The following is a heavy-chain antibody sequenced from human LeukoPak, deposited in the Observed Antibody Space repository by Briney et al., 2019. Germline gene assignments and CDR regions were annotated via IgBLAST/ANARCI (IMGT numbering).Heavy chain of an antibody. Sequence: SETLSLTCTVSGGSISGDDYYWSWIRQPPGKGLEWIGYIYYSGSTYYNPSLKSRLTISVDTSKNQLSLKLSSVTAADTAVYNCARVEAASSVFFDYWGQGTLVTVSS. V-gene: IGHV4-30-4*08. CDR3: ARVEAASSVFFDY. D-gene: IGHD6-19*01. CDR2: IYYSGST. J-gene: IGHJ4*02. CDR1: GGSISGDDYY.